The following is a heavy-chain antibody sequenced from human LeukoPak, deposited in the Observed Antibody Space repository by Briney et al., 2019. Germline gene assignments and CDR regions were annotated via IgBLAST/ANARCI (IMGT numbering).Heavy chain of an antibody. Sequence: GESLKISCKGSGYSFTSYWIGWVRQMPGKGLEWMGIIYPGDSDTRYSPSFQGQVTISADKSISTAYLQWSSLKASDTAMYYCARRVAAADTGLAYNWFDPWGQGTLVTVSS. D-gene: IGHD6-13*01. CDR3: ARRVAAADTGLAYNWFDP. J-gene: IGHJ5*02. CDR2: IYPGDSDT. V-gene: IGHV5-51*01. CDR1: GYSFTSYW.